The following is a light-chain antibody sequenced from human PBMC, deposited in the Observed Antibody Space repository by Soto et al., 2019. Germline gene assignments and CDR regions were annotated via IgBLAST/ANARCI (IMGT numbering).Light chain of an antibody. CDR2: LGS. V-gene: IGKV2-28*01. J-gene: IGKJ1*01. CDR1: QSLLQTNGYNY. Sequence: DIVMTQSPLSLPVTPGEPASFSCRSSQSLLQTNGYNYLDWYLQKPGQSPQLLIYLGSNRASGVPDRFSGSGSGTDFTLKISRVEAEDVGVYYCMQALQTPWAFGQGTKVAIK. CDR3: MQALQTPWA.